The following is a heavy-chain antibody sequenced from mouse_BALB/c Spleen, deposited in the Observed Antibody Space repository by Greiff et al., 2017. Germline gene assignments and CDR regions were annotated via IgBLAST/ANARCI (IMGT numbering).Heavy chain of an antibody. CDR2: IDPANGNT. Sequence: VQLKQSGAELVKPGASVKLSCTASGFNIKDTYMHWVKQRPEQGLEWIGRIDPANGNTKYDPKFQGKATITADTSSNTAYLQLSSLTSEDTAVYYCARGMGYYDYDGAYWGQGTLVTVSA. D-gene: IGHD2-4*01. CDR3: ARGMGYYDYDGAY. J-gene: IGHJ3*01. CDR1: GFNIKDTY. V-gene: IGHV14-3*02.